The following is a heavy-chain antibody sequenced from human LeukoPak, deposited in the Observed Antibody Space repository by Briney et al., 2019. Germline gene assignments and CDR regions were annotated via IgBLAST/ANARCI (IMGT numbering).Heavy chain of an antibody. V-gene: IGHV3-33*01. J-gene: IGHJ4*02. Sequence: GGSLRLSCTASGFNFGSDAMHWVRQAPGKGLEWVAFIWYDGSNDHYADSVKGRFTISRDNSKNTVCLQMNSLRVEDTAVYYCARDPSGSGWSLNNWGQGTLVTVSS. CDR3: ARDPSGSGWSLNN. D-gene: IGHD6-19*01. CDR2: IWYDGSND. CDR1: GFNFGSDA.